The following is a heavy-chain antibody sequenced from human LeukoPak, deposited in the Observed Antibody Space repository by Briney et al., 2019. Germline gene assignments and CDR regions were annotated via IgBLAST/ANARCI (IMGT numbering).Heavy chain of an antibody. D-gene: IGHD2-2*01. CDR2: IKGDESST. J-gene: IGHJ4*02. CDR3: AKNPVLYCSSTSCHIDY. CDR1: GFTFSSYW. Sequence: PGGSLRLSCAASGFTFSSYWIHWVRQAPGKGLVWVSRIKGDESSTNYADSVKGRFSISRDNAKNTVYLEMNSLRAEDTAVYYCAKNPVLYCSSTSCHIDYWGQGTLVTVSS. V-gene: IGHV3-74*01.